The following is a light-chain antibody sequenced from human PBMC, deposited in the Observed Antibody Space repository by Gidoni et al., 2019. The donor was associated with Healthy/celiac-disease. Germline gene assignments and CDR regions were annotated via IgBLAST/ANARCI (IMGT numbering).Light chain of an antibody. CDR1: NIGSKS. CDR2: DAS. V-gene: IGLV3-21*02. J-gene: IGLJ2*01. CDR3: QVWDSSSDHVV. Sequence: SYVLPQPPSVSVAPGQTARITCGGNNIGSKSVHWYQLKPGQAPVLVVYDASDRPSGSPARFSGSNSGNTATLTISRVEAGDEADYYCQVWDSSSDHVVFGGGTKLTVL.